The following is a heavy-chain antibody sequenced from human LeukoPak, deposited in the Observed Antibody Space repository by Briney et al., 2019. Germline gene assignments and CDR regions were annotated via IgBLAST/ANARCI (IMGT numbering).Heavy chain of an antibody. CDR1: GFTFSSYG. Sequence: PGGSLRLSCAASGFTFSSYGMHWVRQAPGKGLEWVAVISYDGSNKYYADSAKGRFTISRDNSKNTLYLQMNSLRAEDTAVYYCAKANGDYEAFDIWGQGTMVTVSS. CDR3: AKANGDYEAFDI. J-gene: IGHJ3*02. CDR2: ISYDGSNK. V-gene: IGHV3-30*18. D-gene: IGHD4-17*01.